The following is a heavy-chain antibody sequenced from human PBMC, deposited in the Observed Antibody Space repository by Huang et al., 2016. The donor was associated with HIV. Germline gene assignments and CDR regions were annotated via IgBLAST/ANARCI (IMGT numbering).Heavy chain of an antibody. CDR2: INWKSGNI. Sequence: EVQLVESGGGWVRPGRSLRLSCAASGFTFDDYAMHWVRQTTGKGLEWVSGINWKSGNIAYADAVRGRFTISRDNAKNSLYLQMNSLRPEDTALYYCAKDWGYDFGAFDFWGRGTMVTVSS. J-gene: IGHJ3*01. CDR3: AKDWGYDFGAFDF. D-gene: IGHD3-16*01. CDR1: GFTFDDYA. V-gene: IGHV3-9*01.